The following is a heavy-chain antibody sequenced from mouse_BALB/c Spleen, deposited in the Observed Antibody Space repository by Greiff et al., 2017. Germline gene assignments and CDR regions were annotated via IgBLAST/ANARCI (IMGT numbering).Heavy chain of an antibody. CDR2: ISSGGGST. CDR1: GFAFSSYD. Sequence: EVKVVESGGGLVKPGGSLKLSCAASGFAFSSYDMSWVRQTPEKRLEWVAYISSGGGSTYYPDTVKGRFTISRDNAKNTLYLQMSSLKSEDTAMYYCAIFHYYGSSFYFDYWGQGTTLTVSS. J-gene: IGHJ2*01. D-gene: IGHD1-1*01. CDR3: AIFHYYGSSFYFDY. V-gene: IGHV5-12-1*01.